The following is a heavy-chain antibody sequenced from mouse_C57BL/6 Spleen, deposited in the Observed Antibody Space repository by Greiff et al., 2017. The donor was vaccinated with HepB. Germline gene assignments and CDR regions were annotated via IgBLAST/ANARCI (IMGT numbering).Heavy chain of an antibody. CDR1: GYTFTDYE. CDR2: IDPETGGT. J-gene: IGHJ1*03. V-gene: IGHV1-15*01. Sequence: VQLQQSGAELVRPGASVTLSCKASGYTFTDYEMLWVKQTPVHGLEWIGAIDPETGGTAYNQKFKGKAILTADKSSSTAYMELRSLTSEDSAVYYCTRGGPYYGSSYWYFDVWGTGTTVTVSS. D-gene: IGHD1-1*01. CDR3: TRGGPYYGSSYWYFDV.